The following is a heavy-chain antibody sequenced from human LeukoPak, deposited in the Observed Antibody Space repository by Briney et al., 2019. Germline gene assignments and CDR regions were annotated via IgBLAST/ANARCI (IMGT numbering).Heavy chain of an antibody. CDR2: ISYDGSKE. J-gene: IGHJ4*02. CDR1: GFTLSTYP. Sequence: GGSLRLSCTASGFTLSTYPMYWVRQAPGKGLEWVAIISYDGSKESYADSVKGRFTISRDSSKNTLYLQMDSLRSEDTALYYCTRHRGAAWFDYWGQGTLVTVSS. V-gene: IGHV3-30*01. CDR3: TRHRGAAWFDY. D-gene: IGHD6-25*01.